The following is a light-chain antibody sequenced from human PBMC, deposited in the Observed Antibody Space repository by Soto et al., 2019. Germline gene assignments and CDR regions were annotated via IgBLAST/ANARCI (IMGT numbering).Light chain of an antibody. V-gene: IGKV1-5*03. J-gene: IGKJ1*01. CDR1: QTISSW. CDR2: KAF. CDR3: QHYNSYSEP. Sequence: EIQVKQSPSALSGNDRDRGTITCRASQTISSWLAWYQQKPGKAPKLLIYKAFTLKSGVPSRFRGSGSGTEFTLNISSLQPDDCATDYCQHYNSYSEPFGHGTKVAI.